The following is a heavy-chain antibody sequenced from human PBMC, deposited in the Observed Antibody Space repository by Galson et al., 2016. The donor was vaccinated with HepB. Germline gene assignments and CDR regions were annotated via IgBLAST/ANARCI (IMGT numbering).Heavy chain of an antibody. CDR3: AKELGQWILSQYYYHGLDV. J-gene: IGHJ6*02. CDR2: ILYDGTTK. Sequence: SLRLSCAGSGFTFSSHALHWVRQAPGKGLEWVAVILYDGTTKYNADSVKGRFTISRDNSKNMVYLQMDSLRPEDTAVYYCAKELGQWILSQYYYHGLDVWGQGPTVPVPS. D-gene: IGHD6-19*01. V-gene: IGHV3-30-3*01. CDR1: GFTFSSHA.